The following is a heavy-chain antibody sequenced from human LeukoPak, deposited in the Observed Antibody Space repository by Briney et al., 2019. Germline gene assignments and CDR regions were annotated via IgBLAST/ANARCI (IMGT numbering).Heavy chain of an antibody. Sequence: SETLSLTCTVSGGSISSSSYYWGWIRQPPGKGLEWIGSIYYSGSTYYNPSLKSRVTISVDTSKNQFPLKLSSVTAADTAVYYCTRAVTAPYYYFDYWGQGTLVTVSS. J-gene: IGHJ4*02. V-gene: IGHV4-39*03. CDR2: IYYSGST. CDR1: GGSISSSSYY. CDR3: TRAVTAPYYYFDY. D-gene: IGHD2-21*02.